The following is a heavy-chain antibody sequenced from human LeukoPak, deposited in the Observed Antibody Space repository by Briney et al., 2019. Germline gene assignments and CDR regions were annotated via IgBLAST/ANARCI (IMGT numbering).Heavy chain of an antibody. CDR2: IYYSGST. Sequence: SETLSLTCTVSGGSISSYYWSWIRQPPGQGLVWIGYIYYSGSTNYNPSLKSRVTISVDTSKNQFSLKLSSVTAADTAVYYCARRYCSSTSCPPDYYYMDVWGKGTTVTVSS. CDR1: GGSISSYY. V-gene: IGHV4-59*08. CDR3: ARRYCSSTSCPPDYYYMDV. D-gene: IGHD2-2*01. J-gene: IGHJ6*03.